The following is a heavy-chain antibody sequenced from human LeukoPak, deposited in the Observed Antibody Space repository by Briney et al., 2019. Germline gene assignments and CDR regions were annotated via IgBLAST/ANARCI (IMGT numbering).Heavy chain of an antibody. CDR2: ISHSGST. D-gene: IGHD3-22*01. CDR3: ARRSGVYDSSGYYYPYYYYYMDV. V-gene: IGHV4-59*08. J-gene: IGHJ6*03. Sequence: SETLSLTCTVSGGSINNFYWSWIRQPPGRGLEWIGYISHSGSTNYNPSLESRVSMSVDTSKNQFSLKLSSVTAADTAVYYCARRSGVYDSSGYYYPYYYYYMDVWGKGTTVTVSS. CDR1: GGSINNFY.